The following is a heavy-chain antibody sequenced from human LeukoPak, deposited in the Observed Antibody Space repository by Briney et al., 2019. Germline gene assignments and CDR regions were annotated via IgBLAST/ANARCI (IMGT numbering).Heavy chain of an antibody. Sequence: SETLSLTCAVYGGSFSGYYWSWIRQPPGKGLEGIGEINHSGSTNYNPSLKSRVTISVVTSKNQFSLKLSSVTAADTAVYYCARRRGYSYGSNWFDPWGQGTLVTVSS. CDR3: ARRRGYSYGSNWFDP. D-gene: IGHD5-18*01. CDR2: INHSGST. V-gene: IGHV4-34*01. CDR1: GGSFSGYY. J-gene: IGHJ5*02.